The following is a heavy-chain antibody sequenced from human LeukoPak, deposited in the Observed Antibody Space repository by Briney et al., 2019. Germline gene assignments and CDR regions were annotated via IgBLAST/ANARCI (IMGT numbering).Heavy chain of an antibody. V-gene: IGHV4-34*01. CDR3: ASSSLRGSDAFDI. CDR2: INHSGST. CDR1: GGSFSGYY. J-gene: IGHJ3*02. Sequence: SETLSLTCAVYGGSFSGYYWSWIRQPPGKGLEWIGEINHSGSTNYNPSLKSRVTISVDTSKNQFSLKLSSVTAADTAVYYCASSSLRGSDAFDIWGQGTMVTVSS. D-gene: IGHD3-16*01.